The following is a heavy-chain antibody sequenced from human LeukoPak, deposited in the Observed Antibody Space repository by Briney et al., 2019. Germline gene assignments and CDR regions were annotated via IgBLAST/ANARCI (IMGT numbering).Heavy chain of an antibody. V-gene: IGHV3-7*01. Sequence: GGSLRLSCVVSGFTFSSYWMSWVRQAPGKGLEWVANIKQDGSEKYYVDSVKGRFTMSRDSAKNSLYLQMNSLRAEDTAVYYCARVQWELRGVGSYFEYWGQGALVTVPS. CDR2: IKQDGSEK. D-gene: IGHD1-26*01. J-gene: IGHJ4*02. CDR3: ARVQWELRGVGSYFEY. CDR1: GFTFSSYW.